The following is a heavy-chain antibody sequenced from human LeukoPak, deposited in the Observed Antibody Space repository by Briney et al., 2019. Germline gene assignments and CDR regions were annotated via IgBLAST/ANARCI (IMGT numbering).Heavy chain of an antibody. Sequence: GGSLRLSCAASGFTFDDYAMHWVRQAPGKCLDSVSGLTWNSGSIGYADSVKGRFTISRDNTKNSLYLQMNSLRAEDTAVYYCVKSWGSTRPYYNYMAVWGKGNSVTVSS. J-gene: IGHJ6*03. CDR1: GFTFDDYA. V-gene: IGHV3-9*01. CDR3: VKSWGSTRPYYNYMAV. CDR2: LTWNSGSI. D-gene: IGHD1-26*01.